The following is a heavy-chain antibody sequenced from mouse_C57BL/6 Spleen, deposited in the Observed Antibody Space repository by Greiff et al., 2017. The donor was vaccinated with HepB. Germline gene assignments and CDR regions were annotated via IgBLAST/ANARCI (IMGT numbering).Heavy chain of an antibody. Sequence: EVKLLESGPGLVKPSQSLSLTCSVTGYSITSGYYWNWIRQFPGNKLEWMGYISYDGSNNYNPSLKNRISITRDTSKNQFFLKLNSVTTEDTATYYCARGATVVATKKNWYFDVWGTGTTVTVSS. J-gene: IGHJ1*03. V-gene: IGHV3-6*01. CDR3: ARGATVVATKKNWYFDV. D-gene: IGHD1-1*01. CDR1: GYSITSGYY. CDR2: ISYDGSN.